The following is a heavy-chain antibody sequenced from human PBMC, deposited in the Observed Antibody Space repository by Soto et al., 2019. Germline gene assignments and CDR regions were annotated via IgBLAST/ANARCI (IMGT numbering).Heavy chain of an antibody. CDR3: ASVRGVIAS. D-gene: IGHD3-10*02. J-gene: IGHJ4*02. Sequence: ASETLSLTCAGSSGSISRSNWWGWVRQPPGKGLEGIGEIYHSGSTNYNPSLKSRVTISVDKSKNQFSLKLSSVTAADTAVYYCASVRGVIASWGQGPLVTVSP. CDR1: SGSISRSNW. CDR2: IYHSGST. V-gene: IGHV4-4*02.